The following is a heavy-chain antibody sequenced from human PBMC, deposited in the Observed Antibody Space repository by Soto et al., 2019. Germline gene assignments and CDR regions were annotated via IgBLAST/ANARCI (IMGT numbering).Heavy chain of an antibody. J-gene: IGHJ6*02. CDR2: MNPNSGNT. Sequence: QVQLVQSGAEVKKPGASVKVSCKASGYTFTSYDINWVRQATGQGLEGMGWMNPNSGNTGYAQKFQGRVTMTRNTSISTAYMELSSLRSEDTAVYYCARQWLVRDYYYGMDVWGQGTTVTVSS. CDR3: ARQWLVRDYYYGMDV. CDR1: GYTFTSYD. V-gene: IGHV1-8*01. D-gene: IGHD6-19*01.